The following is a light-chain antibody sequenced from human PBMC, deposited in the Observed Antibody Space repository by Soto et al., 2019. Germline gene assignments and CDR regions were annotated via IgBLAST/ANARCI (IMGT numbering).Light chain of an antibody. CDR2: EVT. CDR3: SSSTSSSTFV. V-gene: IGLV2-14*02. Sequence: QSALTQPASVSGSPGQSITISCTGTSSDVGGYNFVSWYQQHPGKAPKLMIYEVTRRPSGVSNRFSGSKSGNAASLTISGLPPEDDAYYCCSSSTSSSTFVFGTGTKVTVL. CDR1: SSDVGGYNF. J-gene: IGLJ1*01.